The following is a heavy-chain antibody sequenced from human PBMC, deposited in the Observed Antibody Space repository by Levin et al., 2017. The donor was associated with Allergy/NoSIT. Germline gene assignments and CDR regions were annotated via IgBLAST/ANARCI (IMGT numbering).Heavy chain of an antibody. CDR1: GFTFSSYS. CDR3: ARDGTLAYYFDY. Sequence: GGSLRLSCAASGFTFSSYSMNWVRQAPGKGLEWVSSISSSSSYIYYADSVKGRFTISRDNAKNSLYLQMNSLRAEDTAVYYCARDGTLAYYFDYWGQGTLVTVSS. CDR2: ISSSSSYI. J-gene: IGHJ4*02. V-gene: IGHV3-21*01. D-gene: IGHD1-1*01.